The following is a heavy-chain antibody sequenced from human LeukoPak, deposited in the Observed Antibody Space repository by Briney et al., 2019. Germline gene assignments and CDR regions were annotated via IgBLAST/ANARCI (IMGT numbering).Heavy chain of an antibody. Sequence: SETLSLTCTVSGCSISSGSYYWSWIRQPAGKGLEWIGRIYTSGSTNYNPSLKSRVTISVDTSKNQLSLKLSSVTAADTAVYYCARECIMITFGGVIAYNWFDPWGQGTLVTVSS. CDR2: IYTSGST. V-gene: IGHV4-61*02. CDR3: ARECIMITFGGVIAYNWFDP. J-gene: IGHJ5*02. D-gene: IGHD3-16*02. CDR1: GCSISSGSYY.